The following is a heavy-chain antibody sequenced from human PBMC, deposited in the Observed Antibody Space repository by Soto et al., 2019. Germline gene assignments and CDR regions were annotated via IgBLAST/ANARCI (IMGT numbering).Heavy chain of an antibody. D-gene: IGHD6-13*01. CDR3: ARGGGAGGAWNFDY. CDR2: IYTGGGT. V-gene: IGHV3-53*01. Sequence: GGSLRLSCAVSGFSVSIHYMSWVRQAPGKGLEWVSVIYTGGGTDYADSVRGRSTVSRDNSQNTLYLQMNNLRAEDTAVYYCARGGGAGGAWNFDYWGQGSLVTVSS. CDR1: GFSVSIHY. J-gene: IGHJ4*02.